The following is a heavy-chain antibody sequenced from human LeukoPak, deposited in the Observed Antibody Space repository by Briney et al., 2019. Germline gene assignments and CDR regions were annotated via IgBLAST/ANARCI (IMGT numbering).Heavy chain of an antibody. Sequence: GGSLRLTCTVSGFTVSTALMDWVRQAPGKGLEWVSLIYDDGRTVYADSVRGRFTISRDNSKNSLYLQINSLRTEDTALYYCAKSGRGYSYGYDYGMDVWGQGTTVTVSS. J-gene: IGHJ6*02. D-gene: IGHD5-18*01. CDR1: GFTVSTAL. CDR3: AKSGRGYSYGYDYGMDV. CDR2: IYDDGRT. V-gene: IGHV3-53*05.